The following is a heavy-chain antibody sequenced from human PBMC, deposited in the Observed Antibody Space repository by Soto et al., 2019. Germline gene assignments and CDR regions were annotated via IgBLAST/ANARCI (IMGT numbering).Heavy chain of an antibody. D-gene: IGHD4-4*01. V-gene: IGHV4-4*07. J-gene: IGHJ5*02. CDR1: GGSLNNYF. CDR3: ARGYNNLAGRGFDP. CDR2: IYISVSA. Sequence: NPXATLSLICTVSGGSLNNYFWNWIRQPAGKGLGWIGRIYISVSANYNPSLNSRVTMSVDTSKNHFSLNLSPVTAADTAIYYCARGYNNLAGRGFDPWGQGTLVTVSS.